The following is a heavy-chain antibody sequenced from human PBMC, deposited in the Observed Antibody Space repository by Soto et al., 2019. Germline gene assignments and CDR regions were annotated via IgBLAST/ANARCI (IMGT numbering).Heavy chain of an antibody. J-gene: IGHJ4*02. CDR1: GYTFTIYA. CDR2: INAGNGNT. CDR3: TRGEGIAMD. Sequence: QVQLVQSGAEVKKPGASVKVSCKASGYTFTIYAMHWVRQAPGQRLEWMGWINAGNGNTKYSQKLQGRVTITRDTSASTAYMELSSLRSADTAVYYCTRGEGIAMDWGQGTLVTVSS. D-gene: IGHD6-13*01. V-gene: IGHV1-3*01.